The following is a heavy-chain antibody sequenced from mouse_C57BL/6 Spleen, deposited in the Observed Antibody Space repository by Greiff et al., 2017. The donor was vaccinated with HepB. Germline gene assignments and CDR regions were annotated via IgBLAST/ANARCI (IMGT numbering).Heavy chain of an antibody. Sequence: QVHVKQPGAELVKPGASVKVSCKASGYTFTSYWMHWVKQRPGQGLEWIGRIHPSDSDTNYNQKFKGKATLTVDKSSSTAYMQLSSLTSEDSAVYYCAIYYGSRTGFAYWGQGTLVTVSA. J-gene: IGHJ3*01. CDR3: AIYYGSRTGFAY. CDR2: IHPSDSDT. CDR1: GYTFTSYW. D-gene: IGHD1-1*01. V-gene: IGHV1-74*01.